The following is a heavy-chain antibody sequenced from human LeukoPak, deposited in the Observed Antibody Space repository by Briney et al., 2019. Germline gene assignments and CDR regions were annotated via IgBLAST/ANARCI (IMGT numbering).Heavy chain of an antibody. CDR3: TKNQILDDTGSWYAY. Sequence: GGSLRLSCGASGFTFRTYAMSWVRQAPGKGLEWVSGISDGGGRTFYAESVKGRFTVSRDNSKNTLSLRMNSLRAEDTAIYYCTKNQILDDTGSWYAYWGQGTLVTVSS. V-gene: IGHV3-23*01. CDR2: ISDGGGRT. CDR1: GFTFRTYA. D-gene: IGHD6-13*01. J-gene: IGHJ4*02.